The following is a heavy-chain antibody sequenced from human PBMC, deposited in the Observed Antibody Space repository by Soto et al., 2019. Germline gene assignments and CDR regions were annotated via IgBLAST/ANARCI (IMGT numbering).Heavy chain of an antibody. CDR1: GVPLENYS. V-gene: IGHV3-9*01. J-gene: IGHJ6*04. D-gene: IGHD3-3*01. Sequence: SCAASGVPLENYSMHGVRKDKGKGLECVSGISWNSCSIGYAYSVKVRFTISRYTAKNSLYLQMNSLRDEDTALYYCAKDIGRVNDFWSGYYSYYYYGMDVWVKGTTVIGS. CDR2: ISWNSCSI. CDR3: AKDIGRVNDFWSGYYSYYYYGMDV.